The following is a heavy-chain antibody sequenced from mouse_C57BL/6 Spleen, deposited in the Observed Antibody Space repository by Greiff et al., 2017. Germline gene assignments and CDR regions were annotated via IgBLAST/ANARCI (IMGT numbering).Heavy chain of an antibody. Sequence: VKLMESGPELVKPGASVKISCKASGYAFSSSWMNWVKQRPGKGLEWIGRIYPGDGDTNYNGKFKGKATLTADKSSSTAYMQLSSLTSEDSAVYFCARGYGIHWYFDVWGTGTTVTVSS. J-gene: IGHJ1*03. CDR2: IYPGDGDT. V-gene: IGHV1-82*01. D-gene: IGHD1-1*01. CDR1: GYAFSSSW. CDR3: ARGYGIHWYFDV.